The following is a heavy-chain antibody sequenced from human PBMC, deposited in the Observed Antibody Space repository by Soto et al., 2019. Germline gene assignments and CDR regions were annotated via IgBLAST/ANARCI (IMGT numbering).Heavy chain of an antibody. Sequence: SVKVSCKASGGTFSSYAISWVRQAPGQGLEWMGGIVPIFGTANYAQKFQGRVTITADESASTAYMEVSSLRYEDTAVYYCARGRWISDGYYFDFWGLGTLVTVSS. CDR2: IVPIFGTA. CDR3: ARGRWISDGYYFDF. V-gene: IGHV1-69*13. CDR1: GGTFSSYA. D-gene: IGHD5-12*01. J-gene: IGHJ4*02.